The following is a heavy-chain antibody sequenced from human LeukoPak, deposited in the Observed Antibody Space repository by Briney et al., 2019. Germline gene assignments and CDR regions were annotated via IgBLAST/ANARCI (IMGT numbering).Heavy chain of an antibody. Sequence: PGGSLRLSCAASGFTFSSYSMNWVRQAPGKGLEWVSYISSGSGSSICYADSVKGRFSISRDNAKNSLYLQMNSLRGEDTAVYYCAKDRYGDHISDGMDFWGQGTTVTVSS. CDR2: ISSGSGSSI. CDR1: GFTFSSYS. CDR3: AKDRYGDHISDGMDF. D-gene: IGHD4-17*01. J-gene: IGHJ6*02. V-gene: IGHV3-48*01.